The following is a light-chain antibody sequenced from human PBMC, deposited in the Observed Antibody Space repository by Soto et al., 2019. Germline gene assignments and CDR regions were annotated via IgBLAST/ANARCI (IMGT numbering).Light chain of an antibody. J-gene: IGKJ1*01. Sequence: VLTQSPGTLPLSPGEGATLSCRASQRGASDLAWYLQKPGQPPRLLIYDASIRATGIPDRISGSGSERDFTLTISRLEPEDAAVYYCQQYLNSPRTFGQGTKLEIK. CDR1: QRGASD. V-gene: IGKV3-20*01. CDR2: DAS. CDR3: QQYLNSPRT.